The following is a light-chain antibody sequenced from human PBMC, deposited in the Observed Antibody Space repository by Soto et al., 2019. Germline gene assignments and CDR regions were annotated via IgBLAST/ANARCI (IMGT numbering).Light chain of an antibody. V-gene: IGLV2-8*01. CDR2: EVS. CDR1: SSDFGGYNY. J-gene: IGLJ2*01. Sequence: QSVLTQPPSASGSPGQSVTISCTGTSSDFGGYNYVSWYQQHPGKAPKLMIYEVSKRPSGVPDRFSGSKSGNTASLTASGLQAEDEADYYCSSYAGSNNLVVFGGGTQLTV. CDR3: SSYAGSNNLVV.